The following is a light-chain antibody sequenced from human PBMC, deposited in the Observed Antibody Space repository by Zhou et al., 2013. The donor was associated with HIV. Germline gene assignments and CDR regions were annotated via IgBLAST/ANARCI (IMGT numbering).Light chain of an antibody. CDR3: QQYGSSLFT. Sequence: DIVLTQSPGTLSLSPGEGATLSCRASHTISANYLAWYQQKPGQAPRLLVYGASTRATGIPDRFSGSGSGTDFTLTISRLEPEDFAVYYCQQYGSSLFTFGPGTKVDIK. V-gene: IGKV3-20*01. CDR1: HTISANY. J-gene: IGKJ3*01. CDR2: GAS.